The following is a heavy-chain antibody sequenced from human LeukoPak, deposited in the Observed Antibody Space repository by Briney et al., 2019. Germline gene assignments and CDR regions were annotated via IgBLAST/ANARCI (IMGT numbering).Heavy chain of an antibody. V-gene: IGHV4-34*01. CDR2: INHSGST. CDR1: GGSFSGYY. J-gene: IGHJ6*03. Sequence: PSETLSLTCAVYGGSFSGYYWSWIRQPPGKGLEWIGEINHSGSTNYNPSLKSRVTISVDTSKNQFSLKLSSVTVADTAVYYCARVRTGTTLRYYYYMDVWGKGTTVTVSS. CDR3: ARVRTGTTLRYYYYMDV. D-gene: IGHD1-7*01.